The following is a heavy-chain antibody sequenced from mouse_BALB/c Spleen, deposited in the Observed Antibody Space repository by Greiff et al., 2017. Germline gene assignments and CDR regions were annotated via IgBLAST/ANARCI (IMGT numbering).Heavy chain of an antibody. V-gene: IGHV5-9*03. D-gene: IGHD1-1*01. CDR3: ARWDYYGSSPYYYAMDY. Sequence: EVKLVESGGGLVKPGGSLKLSCAASGFTFSSYTMSWVRQTPEKRLEWVATISSGGGNTYYPDSVKGRFTISRDNAKNNLYLQMSSLRSEDTALYYCARWDYYGSSPYYYAMDYWGQGTSVTVSS. J-gene: IGHJ4*01. CDR2: ISSGGGNT. CDR1: GFTFSSYT.